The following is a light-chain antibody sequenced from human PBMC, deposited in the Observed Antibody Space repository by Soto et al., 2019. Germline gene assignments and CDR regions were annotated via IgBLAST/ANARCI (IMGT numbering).Light chain of an antibody. CDR1: QSVSEY. Sequence: EVVMTQSPATLSVSPGERATLSCRASQSVSEYLAWYQQKPGQAPRLLIYGASSRATGIPDRFSGSGSGTDFTLTISRLEPEDFAVYYCHQYDSWTFGQGTKVDIK. J-gene: IGKJ1*01. CDR3: HQYDSWT. V-gene: IGKV3-20*01. CDR2: GAS.